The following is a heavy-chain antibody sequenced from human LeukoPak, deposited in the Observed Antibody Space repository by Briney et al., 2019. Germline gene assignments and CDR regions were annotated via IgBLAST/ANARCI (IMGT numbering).Heavy chain of an antibody. CDR2: ISAYNGNT. CDR1: GYTFTSYG. J-gene: IGHJ3*02. V-gene: IGHV1-18*01. D-gene: IGHD3-16*01. Sequence: ASVKVSCKASGYTFTSYGISWVRQAPGQGLEWMGWISAYNGNTNYAQKLQGRVTMTTDTSTSTAYMELRRLRSADTAVYYCARGGAYDSPVGAFDIWGQGTMVTVSS. CDR3: ARGGAYDSPVGAFDI.